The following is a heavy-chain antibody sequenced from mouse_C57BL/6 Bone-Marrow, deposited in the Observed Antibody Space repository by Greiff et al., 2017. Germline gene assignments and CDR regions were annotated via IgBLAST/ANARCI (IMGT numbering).Heavy chain of an antibody. CDR1: GYTFTSYG. J-gene: IGHJ4*01. D-gene: IGHD2-13*01. CDR2: IYPRSGNT. CDR3: AREGGYASDYGGAMDY. Sequence: QVQLQQSGAELARPGASVKLSCKASGYTFTSYGISWVKQRTGQGLEWIGEIYPRSGNTYYNEKFKGKATLTADQSSSTAYMALRSLTSADSRVFFGAREGGYASDYGGAMDYWGQGTSVTVSS. V-gene: IGHV1-81*01.